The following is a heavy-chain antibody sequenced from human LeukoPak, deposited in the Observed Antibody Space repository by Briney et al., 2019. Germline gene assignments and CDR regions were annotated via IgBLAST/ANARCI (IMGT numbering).Heavy chain of an antibody. CDR1: GITFSSYG. CDR3: AKPQWIHFDWLSTLSDAFDI. D-gene: IGHD3-9*01. V-gene: IGHV3-23*01. Sequence: GGSLRLSCAASGITFSSYGMSWVRQAPGKGLEWVSSISNTGGTTYYADSVKGRFTISRDNSKNTLYLQMNSLRAEDTAVYYCAKPQWIHFDWLSTLSDAFDIRGQGTMVTVSS. CDR2: ISNTGGTT. J-gene: IGHJ3*02.